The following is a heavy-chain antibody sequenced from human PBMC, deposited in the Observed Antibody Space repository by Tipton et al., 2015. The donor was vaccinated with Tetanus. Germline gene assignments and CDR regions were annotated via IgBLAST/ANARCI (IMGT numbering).Heavy chain of an antibody. Sequence: LRLSCAVYGGSFSGYYWSWIRQPPGKGLEWIGEINHSGSTNYNPSLKSRVTISVDTSKNQFSLKLSSVTAADTAVYYCARGLVGAASGRWFDPWGQGTLVTVSS. CDR3: ARGLVGAASGRWFDP. J-gene: IGHJ5*02. CDR2: INHSGST. D-gene: IGHD1-26*01. V-gene: IGHV4-34*01. CDR1: GGSFSGYY.